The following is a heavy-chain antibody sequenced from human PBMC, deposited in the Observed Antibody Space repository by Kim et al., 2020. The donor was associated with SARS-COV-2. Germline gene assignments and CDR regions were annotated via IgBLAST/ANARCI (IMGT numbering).Heavy chain of an antibody. CDR2: ISYDGSNK. J-gene: IGHJ6*02. D-gene: IGHD3-9*01. CDR3: ARDLGTYYDILRRNGMDV. Sequence: GGSLRLSCAASGFTFSSYAMHWVRQAPGKGLEWVAVISYDGSNKYYADSVKGRFTISRDNSKNTLYLQMNSLRAEDTAVYYCARDLGTYYDILRRNGMDVWGQGTTVTVSS. CDR1: GFTFSSYA. V-gene: IGHV3-30*04.